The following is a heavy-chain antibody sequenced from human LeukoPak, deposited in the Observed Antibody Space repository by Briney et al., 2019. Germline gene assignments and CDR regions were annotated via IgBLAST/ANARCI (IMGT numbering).Heavy chain of an antibody. CDR2: IFPDDSDT. V-gene: IGHV5-51*01. D-gene: IGHD2-15*01. J-gene: IGHJ4*02. CDR1: GYNFAHDW. CDR3: ARQESEMTTPANRYFDL. Sequence: GESLKISCKGSGYNFAHDWIGWVRQMPGKGLEWMGIIFPDDSDTIYSPSFQGHVTISADKSINTAYLQWSDLKASDSAMYYCARQESEMTTPANRYFDLWGLGTLITVSS.